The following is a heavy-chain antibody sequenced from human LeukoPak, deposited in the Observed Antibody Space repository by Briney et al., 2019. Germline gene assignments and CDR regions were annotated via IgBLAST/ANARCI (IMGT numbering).Heavy chain of an antibody. J-gene: IGHJ3*02. Sequence: PSETLSLTCAVYGGSFSGYYWSWIRQPPGKGLEWIGEINHSGSTNYNPSLKSRVTISVDTSKNQFSLKLSSVTAADTAVYYCATVVVTAIHHPYNPYDAFDIWGQGTMVTVSS. V-gene: IGHV4-34*01. CDR3: ATVVVTAIHHPYNPYDAFDI. CDR1: GGSFSGYY. CDR2: INHSGST. D-gene: IGHD2-21*02.